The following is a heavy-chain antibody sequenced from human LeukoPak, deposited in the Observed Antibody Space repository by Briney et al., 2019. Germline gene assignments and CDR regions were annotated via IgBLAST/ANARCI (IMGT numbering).Heavy chain of an antibody. CDR1: GDSISSSHW. D-gene: IGHD6-13*01. V-gene: IGHV4-4*02. Sequence: KASGTLSLTCAASGDSISSSHWWTWIRQPPGKGLEWIGEIHHSENTDYNPSLKSRVTISLDKSKNEFSLQMRSVTAADTAFYYCARDQSVRSWYFDSWGQGALVTVSS. J-gene: IGHJ4*02. CDR2: IHHSENT. CDR3: ARDQSVRSWYFDS.